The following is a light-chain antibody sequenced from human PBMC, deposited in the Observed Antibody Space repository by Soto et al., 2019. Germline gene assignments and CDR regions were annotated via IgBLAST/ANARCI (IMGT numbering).Light chain of an antibody. J-gene: IGKJ4*01. CDR1: QSVSTF. CDR3: QHRFNWPLT. Sequence: EILLTQSPVTLSLSPGERAILSCRASQSVSTFFAWYQQKPGQAPRLLIYDASKRATGIPARFSGSGSGTDFTLTISSLEPEDSAVYYCQHRFNWPLTFGGGTTVELK. V-gene: IGKV3-11*01. CDR2: DAS.